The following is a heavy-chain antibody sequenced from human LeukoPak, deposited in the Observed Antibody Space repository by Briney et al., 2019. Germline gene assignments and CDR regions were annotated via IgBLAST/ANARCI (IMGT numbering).Heavy chain of an antibody. V-gene: IGHV3-13*01. CDR3: ARGSVAGGEYDY. CDR1: GFTFSSYD. Sequence: PGGSLRLSCAASGFTFSSYDMHWVRQATGKGLEWVSAIGTAGDTYYPGSVKGRFTISRENAKNSLYLQMNSLRAGDTAVYYCARGSVAGGEYDYWGQGTLVTVSS. CDR2: IGTAGDT. J-gene: IGHJ4*02. D-gene: IGHD3-16*01.